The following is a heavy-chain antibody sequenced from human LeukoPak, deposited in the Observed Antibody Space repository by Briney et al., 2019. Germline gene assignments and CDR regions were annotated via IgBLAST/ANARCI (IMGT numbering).Heavy chain of an antibody. J-gene: IGHJ3*02. CDR1: GFTFSSYA. CDR2: ISGSGGST. CDR3: AKEPQGGVMVRGVIIGAFDI. V-gene: IGHV3-23*01. Sequence: GGSLRLSCAASGFTFSSYAMSWVRQAPGKGLEWVSAISGSGGSTYYADSVKGRFTISRDNSKNTLYLQMNSLRAEDTAVYYCAKEPQGGVMVRGVIIGAFDIWGQGTMVTVSS. D-gene: IGHD3-10*01.